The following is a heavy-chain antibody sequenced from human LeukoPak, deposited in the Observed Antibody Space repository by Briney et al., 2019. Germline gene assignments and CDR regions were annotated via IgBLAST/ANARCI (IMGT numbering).Heavy chain of an antibody. Sequence: SETLSLTCTVPGGSISSYYWSWIRQPPGKGLEWIGEINHSESTNYNPSLKSRVTISVDTSRNQFSLKLTSVTAEDTAVYYCARDTYDRGWNGLFDYWGQGTLVTVSS. V-gene: IGHV4-34*01. CDR1: GGSISSYY. CDR3: ARDTYDRGWNGLFDY. D-gene: IGHD6-19*01. CDR2: INHSEST. J-gene: IGHJ4*02.